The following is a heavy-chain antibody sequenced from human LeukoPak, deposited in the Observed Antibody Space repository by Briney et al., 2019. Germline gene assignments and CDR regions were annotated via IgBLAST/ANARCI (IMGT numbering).Heavy chain of an antibody. D-gene: IGHD3-10*01. CDR2: IRSKANSYAT. Sequence: PGGSLKLSCAASGFTFSGSAMHWVRQASGKGLEWVGRIRSKANSYATAYAASVKGRFTISRDDSKNTAYLQMNSLKTEDTAVYYCARSDPGLGWFGEGYYYGMDVWGQGTTVTVSS. J-gene: IGHJ6*02. CDR3: ARSDPGLGWFGEGYYYGMDV. V-gene: IGHV3-73*01. CDR1: GFTFSGSA.